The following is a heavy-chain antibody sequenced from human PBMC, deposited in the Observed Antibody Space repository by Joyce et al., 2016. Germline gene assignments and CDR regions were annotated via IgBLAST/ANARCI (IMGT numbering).Heavy chain of an antibody. J-gene: IGHJ4*02. CDR1: GFTFSSYA. CDR3: AKMSSAWYRYPIDY. V-gene: IGHV3-23*01. CDR2: SSGRGGST. Sequence: EVQLLESGGGLVQPGGSLRLSCAASGFTFSSYAMSWVRQAPGKGLEGVSASSGRGGSTYDADSVKGRFTISRDNSKNTLYLQMNSLRADDTAVYYCAKMSSAWYRYPIDYWGQGTLVTVSS. D-gene: IGHD6-13*01.